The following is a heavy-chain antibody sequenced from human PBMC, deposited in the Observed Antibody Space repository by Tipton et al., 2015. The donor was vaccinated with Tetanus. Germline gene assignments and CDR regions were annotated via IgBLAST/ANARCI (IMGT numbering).Heavy chain of an antibody. V-gene: IGHV3-21*06. CDR2: ISRTSTYI. CDR1: GFTFSNFW. Sequence: SLRLSCAASGFTFSNFWMNWVRQAPGKGLEWVATISRTSTYIYYADSMKGRFTVSRDNAQNSLHLEVNSLRGEDTAVYYCATGTRVDCWGQGTGVTVSS. D-gene: IGHD3/OR15-3a*01. CDR3: ATGTRVDC. J-gene: IGHJ4*02.